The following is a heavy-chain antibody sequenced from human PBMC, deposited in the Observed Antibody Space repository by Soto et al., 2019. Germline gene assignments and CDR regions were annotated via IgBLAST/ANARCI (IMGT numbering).Heavy chain of an antibody. Sequence: SVKVSCKASGGNFTNYGISWVRQAPGQGLGWMGGIIPLFGTTNYAQKFRGRVTVTADESTSTAYMELNSLRSEDTAIYFCARARGTSWYNWFDPWGQGTLVTV. CDR2: IIPLFGTT. D-gene: IGHD6-13*01. CDR1: GGNFTNYG. V-gene: IGHV1-69*13. J-gene: IGHJ5*02. CDR3: ARARGTSWYNWFDP.